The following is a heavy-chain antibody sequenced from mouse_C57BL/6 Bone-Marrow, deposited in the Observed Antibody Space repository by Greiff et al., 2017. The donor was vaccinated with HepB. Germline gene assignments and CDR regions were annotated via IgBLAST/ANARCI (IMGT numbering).Heavy chain of an antibody. V-gene: IGHV6-3*01. CDR1: GFTFSNYW. CDR2: IRLKSDNYAT. D-gene: IGHD2-3*01. J-gene: IGHJ3*01. CDR3: TFFFDGPDAY. Sequence: EVKLQESGGGLVQPGGSMKLSCVASGFTFSNYWMNWVRQSPEKGLEWVAQIRLKSDNYATHYAESVKGRFTISRDDSKSSVYLQMNNLRAEDTGIYYCTFFFDGPDAYWGQGTLVTVSA.